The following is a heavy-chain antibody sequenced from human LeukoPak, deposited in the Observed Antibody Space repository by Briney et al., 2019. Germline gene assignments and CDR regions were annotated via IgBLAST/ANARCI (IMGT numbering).Heavy chain of an antibody. Sequence: ASVKVSXKASGYTFTGHYLHWVRQAPGQGLEWMGRINPNSGGTNYAQKFQGRVTMTRDTSISTAYMELSRLRSDDTAVYYCARDGDGVGDYWGQGTLVTVSS. D-gene: IGHD2-8*01. CDR2: INPNSGGT. V-gene: IGHV1-2*06. J-gene: IGHJ4*02. CDR3: ARDGDGVGDY. CDR1: GYTFTGHY.